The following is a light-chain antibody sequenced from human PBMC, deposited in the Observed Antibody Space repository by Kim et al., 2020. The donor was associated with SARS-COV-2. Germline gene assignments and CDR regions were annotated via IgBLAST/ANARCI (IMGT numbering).Light chain of an antibody. J-gene: IGLJ2*01. CDR2: EVI. Sequence: QSALTQPPSASGSPGQSVTISCTGTSSDVGGYNYVSWYQQHPGKAPKLMIYEVIKRPSGVPDRFSGSKSGNTASLTVSGLQAEDEADYYCSSYAGSKVFGGGTQLTVL. V-gene: IGLV2-8*01. CDR3: SSYAGSKV. CDR1: SSDVGGYNY.